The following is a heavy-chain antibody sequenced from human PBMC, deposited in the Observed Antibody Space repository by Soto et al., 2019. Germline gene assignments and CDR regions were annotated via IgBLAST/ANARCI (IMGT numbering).Heavy chain of an antibody. D-gene: IGHD2-21*02. CDR3: AKRQTYCGGDCYSVDY. J-gene: IGHJ4*02. CDR1: GFTFSSYA. CDR2: ISGSGGST. V-gene: IGHV3-23*01. Sequence: GGSLRLSCAASGFTFSSYAMSWVRQAPGKGLEWVSAISGSGGSTYYADSVKGRFTISRDNSKNTLYLQMDSLRAEDTAVYYCAKRQTYCGGDCYSVDYWGQGTLVTVSS.